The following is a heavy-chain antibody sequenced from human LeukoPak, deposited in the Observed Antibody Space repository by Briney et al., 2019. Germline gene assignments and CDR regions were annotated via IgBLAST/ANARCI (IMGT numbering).Heavy chain of an antibody. CDR1: GFTFSSYW. CDR3: ARDWGVGGRPGYMDV. Sequence: GGSLRLSCAASGFTFSSYWMSWVRQAPGKGLEWVANIKQDGSEKYYVDSVKGRFTISRDNAKNSLYLQMNSLRAEDTAVYYCARDWGVGGRPGYMDVWGKGTTVTVSS. D-gene: IGHD6-6*01. V-gene: IGHV3-7*01. CDR2: IKQDGSEK. J-gene: IGHJ6*03.